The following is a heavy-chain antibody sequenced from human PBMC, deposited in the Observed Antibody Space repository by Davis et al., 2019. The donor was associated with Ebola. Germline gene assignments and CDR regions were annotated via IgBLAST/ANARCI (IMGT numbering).Heavy chain of an antibody. D-gene: IGHD1-14*01. CDR3: ARGLGMGWFDS. Sequence: SETLSLTCTVSGGSISSGGYYWSWIRQHPGKGLEWIGYIYYSGSTYYNPSLKSRVTISGDTSKNQFSLWLSSVTAADMAVYYCARGLGMGWFDSWGQGTLVTVSS. CDR1: GGSISSGGYY. J-gene: IGHJ5*02. V-gene: IGHV4-31*03. CDR2: IYYSGST.